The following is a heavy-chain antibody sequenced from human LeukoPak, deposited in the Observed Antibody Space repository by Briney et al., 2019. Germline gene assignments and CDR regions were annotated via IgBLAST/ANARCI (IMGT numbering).Heavy chain of an antibody. V-gene: IGHV4-34*01. CDR1: GGSFSGYY. CDR2: INHSGST. Sequence: SVTLSLTCAVYGGSFSGYYWSWIRQPPGKGLEWIGEINHSGSTNYNPSLKSRVTISVDTSKNQFSLKLSSVTAADTAVYYCARALSNDYARLDPWGQGTLVTVSS. CDR3: ARALSNDYARLDP. J-gene: IGHJ5*02. D-gene: IGHD1-1*01.